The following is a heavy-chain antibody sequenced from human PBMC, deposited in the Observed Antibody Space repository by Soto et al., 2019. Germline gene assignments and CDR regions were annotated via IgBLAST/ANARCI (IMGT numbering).Heavy chain of an antibody. CDR1: WFNIINHA. J-gene: IGHJ6*02. V-gene: IGHV3-23*01. CDR2: ISGSGGST. CDR3: AKSPVGSLPSPPRYYYYGMDV. D-gene: IGHD3-10*01. Sequence: ALGFPRLSRGASWFNIINHASSWVRPAPGKGLEWVSAISGSGGSTYYADSVKGRFTISRDNSKNTLYLQMNSLRAEDTAVYYCAKSPVGSLPSPPRYYYYGMDVWGQGTTVTVSS.